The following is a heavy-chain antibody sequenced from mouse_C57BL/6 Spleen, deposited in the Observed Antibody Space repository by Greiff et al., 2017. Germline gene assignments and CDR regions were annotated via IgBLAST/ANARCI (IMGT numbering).Heavy chain of an antibody. D-gene: IGHD2-4*01. CDR2: ISYDGSN. J-gene: IGHJ3*01. CDR3: ARGAYDYDSWFAY. V-gene: IGHV3-6*01. Sequence: VQLKESGPGLVKPSQSLSLTCSVTGYSITSGYYWNWIRQLPGNKLEWMGYISYDGSNNYNPSLKNRISLTRDTFKNQFFLELNSVTTEDTATYYFARGAYDYDSWFAYWGQGTLVTVSA. CDR1: GYSITSGYY.